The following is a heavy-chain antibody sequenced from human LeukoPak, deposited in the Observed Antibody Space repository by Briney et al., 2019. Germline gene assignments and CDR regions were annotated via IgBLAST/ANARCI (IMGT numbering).Heavy chain of an antibody. V-gene: IGHV3-23*01. J-gene: IGHJ3*02. CDR3: AKGIYYGSGSYYADAFDI. CDR1: GFTFSSYA. CDR2: ISGSGGST. D-gene: IGHD3-10*01. Sequence: GGALRLSCADSGFTFSSYAMSWVRQAPGKGLEWVSAISGSGGSTYYADSVKGRFTISRDNSKNTLYLQMNSLRAEDTAVYYCAKGIYYGSGSYYADAFDIWGQGTMVTVSS.